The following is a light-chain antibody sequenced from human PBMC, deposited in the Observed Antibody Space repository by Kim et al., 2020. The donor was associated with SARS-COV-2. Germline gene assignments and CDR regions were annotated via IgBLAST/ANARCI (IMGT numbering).Light chain of an antibody. CDR1: QGVSSW. CDR3: QQANSFPYT. CDR2: AAS. V-gene: IGKV1-12*01. Sequence: DILMTQSPSSVSASVGDTVTITCRASQGVSSWLVWYQQKPGKAPQVLIYAASNLQSGVPSRFSGSGSVTDFTLTINSLQPEDFATYFCQQANSFPYTFGQGTKVDIK. J-gene: IGKJ2*01.